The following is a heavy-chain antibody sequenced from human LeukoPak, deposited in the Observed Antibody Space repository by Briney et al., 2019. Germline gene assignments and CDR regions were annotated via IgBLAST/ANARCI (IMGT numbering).Heavy chain of an antibody. V-gene: IGHV1-69*04. Sequence: GASVKVSCKASGGTFSSYAISWVRQAPGQGLEWMGRIVPIFGIANYAQKFQGRVTITADKSTGTAYMELSSLRSEDTAVYYCASASESFDYWGQGTLVTVSS. CDR1: GGTFSSYA. CDR3: ASASESFDY. J-gene: IGHJ4*02. CDR2: IVPIFGIA.